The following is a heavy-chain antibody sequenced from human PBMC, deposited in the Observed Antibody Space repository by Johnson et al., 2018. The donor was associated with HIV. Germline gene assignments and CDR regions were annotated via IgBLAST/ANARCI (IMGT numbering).Heavy chain of an antibody. CDR1: GFTFSNAW. J-gene: IGHJ3*02. CDR3: TTAGSSGSAHAFDI. V-gene: IGHV3-15*01. D-gene: IGHD3-22*01. CDR2: IKSKTDGGTT. Sequence: EVQLVESGGGLVKPGGSLRLSCAASGFTFSNAWMSWVRQAPGKGLEWVGRIKSKTDGGTTDYAAPVEGRFTISRDDSKNTLFLQMNSLKIEDTATYYCTTAGSSGSAHAFDIWGQGTRVTVSS.